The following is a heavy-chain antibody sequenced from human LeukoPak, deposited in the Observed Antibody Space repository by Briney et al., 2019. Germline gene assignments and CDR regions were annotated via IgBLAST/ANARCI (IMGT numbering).Heavy chain of an antibody. J-gene: IGHJ4*02. V-gene: IGHV4-61*01. D-gene: IGHD5-18*01. CDR3: ARGRYNYALEDYFDY. Sequence: SETLSLTCTVSGYSISSGYFWGWIRQPPGKGLEWIGYIYYSGSTNYNPSLKSRVTISGDTSKNQVSLKVSSVTAADTAVYYCARGRYNYALEDYFDYWGQGTLVTVSS. CDR1: GYSISSGYF. CDR2: IYYSGST.